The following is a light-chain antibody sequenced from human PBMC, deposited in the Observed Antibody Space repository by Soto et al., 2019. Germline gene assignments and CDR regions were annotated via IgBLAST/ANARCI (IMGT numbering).Light chain of an antibody. Sequence: QSALTQPPSVSGAPGQRVTISCTGSSSNIGAGFAVHWYQQLPGTAPKLLIYRNNIRPPGVPDRFSGSKSATSASLAITGLQAEDEADYYCQSYDTSLRVFGTGTKVTVL. CDR2: RNN. J-gene: IGLJ1*01. CDR3: QSYDTSLRV. V-gene: IGLV1-40*01. CDR1: SSNIGAGFA.